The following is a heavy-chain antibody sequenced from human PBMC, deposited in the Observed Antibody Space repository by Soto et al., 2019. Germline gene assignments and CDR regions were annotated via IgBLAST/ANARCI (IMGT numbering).Heavy chain of an antibody. CDR1: GGTFSSYT. J-gene: IGHJ4*02. CDR2: IIPILGIA. CDR3: ARGITIPTRLDY. D-gene: IGHD3-3*01. V-gene: IGHV1-69*02. Sequence: SVKVSCKASGGTFSSYTISWVRQAPGQGLEWMGRIIPILGIANYAQKFQGRVTITADTSASTAYMELSSLRSEDTVVYYCARGITIPTRLDYWGQRTLVTVSS.